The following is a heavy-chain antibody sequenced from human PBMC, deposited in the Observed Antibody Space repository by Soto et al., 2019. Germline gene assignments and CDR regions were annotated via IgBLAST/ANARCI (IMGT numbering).Heavy chain of an antibody. CDR3: AKGQQMTNYYYYMDV. D-gene: IGHD4-17*01. J-gene: IGHJ6*03. V-gene: IGHV3-23*01. CDR2: ISGSGGST. CDR1: GFTFSSYA. Sequence: GGSLRLSCAASGFTFSSYAMSWVRQAPGKGLEWVSAISGSGGSTYYADSVKGRFTISRDNSKNTLYLQMNSLRAEDTAVYYCAKGQQMTNYYYYMDVWGKGTTVTVSS.